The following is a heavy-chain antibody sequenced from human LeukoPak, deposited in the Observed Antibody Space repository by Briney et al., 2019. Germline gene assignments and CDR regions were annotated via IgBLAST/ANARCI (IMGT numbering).Heavy chain of an antibody. J-gene: IGHJ5*02. CDR1: GYTFTGYY. V-gene: IGHV1-2*02. Sequence: ASVKVSCKASGYTFTGYYMHWVRQAPGQGLEWMGWINPNSGGTNYAQKFQGRVTMTRDTSISTAYMELSRLRSDDTAVYYCARDRYYCDSSGPFDPWGQGTLVTVSS. D-gene: IGHD3-22*01. CDR3: ARDRYYCDSSGPFDP. CDR2: INPNSGGT.